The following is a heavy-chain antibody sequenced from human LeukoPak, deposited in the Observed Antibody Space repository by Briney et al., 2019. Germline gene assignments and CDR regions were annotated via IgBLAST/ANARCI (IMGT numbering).Heavy chain of an antibody. D-gene: IGHD3-22*01. CDR3: ARDIGSGMIAVLAPRYFFDS. Sequence: SVTVSYKASGGTFTSYAISWVRQAPGQGREWMGGIIPIFGTANYAQKFQGRVTITADESTSTAYMELGSLRSEDTGVYYCARDIGSGMIAVLAPRYFFDSWGQGTLVTVSS. CDR2: IIPIFGTA. J-gene: IGHJ4*02. V-gene: IGHV1-69*13. CDR1: GGTFTSYA.